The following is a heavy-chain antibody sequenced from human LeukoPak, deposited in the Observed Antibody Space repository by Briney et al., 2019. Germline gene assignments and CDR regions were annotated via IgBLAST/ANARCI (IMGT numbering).Heavy chain of an antibody. CDR2: IIPIFATS. CDR3: ARSATGDPYFQN. J-gene: IGHJ4*02. V-gene: IGHV1-69*13. CDR1: GVTFSRYT. Sequence: GASVKVSCKTSGVTFSRYTTHWMRQAPGQGFEWMGGIIPIFATSNYAQKFQGRVTITADEGTSTAYMELSNLGSEDTAVYYCARSATGDPYFQNWGQGTLITVSS. D-gene: IGHD3-10*01.